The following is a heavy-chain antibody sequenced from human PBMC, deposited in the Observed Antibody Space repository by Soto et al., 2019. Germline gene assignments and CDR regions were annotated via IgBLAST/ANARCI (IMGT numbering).Heavy chain of an antibody. J-gene: IGHJ4*01. CDR3: ARNGR. V-gene: IGHV3-7*05. Sequence: EVQLVESGGGLVQPGVSLRLSCAASGFTFNTYWMSWVRQAPGKGLEWVANIKPDGSATDYVDSVKGRFTISRDNANNSLFLQMNSLRAEDTAVYYCARNGRWGHGTFVTVSS. CDR2: IKPDGSAT. CDR1: GFTFNTYW. D-gene: IGHD2-8*01.